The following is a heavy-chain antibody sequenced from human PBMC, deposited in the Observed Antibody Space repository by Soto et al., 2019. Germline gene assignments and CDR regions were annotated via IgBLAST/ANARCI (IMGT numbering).Heavy chain of an antibody. CDR1: GFTFSSYA. V-gene: IGHV3-23*01. CDR2: ISGSGGST. D-gene: IGHD6-19*01. J-gene: IGHJ4*02. Sequence: HPGGSLRLSCAASGFTFSSYAMSWVRQAPGKGLEWVSAISGSGGSTYYADSVKGRFTISRDNSKNTLYLQMNSLRAEDTAVYYCAKDQSGWYYGIEYFDYWGQGTLVTVYS. CDR3: AKDQSGWYYGIEYFDY.